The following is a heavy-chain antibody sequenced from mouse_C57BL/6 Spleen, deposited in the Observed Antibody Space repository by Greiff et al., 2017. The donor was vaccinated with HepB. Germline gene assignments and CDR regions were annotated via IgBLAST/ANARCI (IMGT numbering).Heavy chain of an antibody. CDR3: AKDSNWALAY. V-gene: IGHV2-3*01. J-gene: IGHJ3*01. CDR1: GFSLTSYG. Sequence: QVQLKESGPALVAPSQSLSITCTVSGFSLTSYGVSWVRQPPGKGLEWLGVIWGDGSTNYHSALISRLSTSKDNSKSQVFLKLNSLQTDDTATYYCAKDSNWALAYWGQGTLVTVSA. D-gene: IGHD4-1*01. CDR2: IWGDGST.